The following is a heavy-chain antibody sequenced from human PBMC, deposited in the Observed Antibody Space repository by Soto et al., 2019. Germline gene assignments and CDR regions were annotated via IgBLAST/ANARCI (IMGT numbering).Heavy chain of an antibody. CDR3: ARLKDIVVVVAEYYFDY. Sequence: GGSLRLSCAASGFTVSSNYMSWVRQAPGKGLEWVSVIYSGGSTYYADSVKGRFTISRDNSKNTLYLQMNSLRAEDTAVYYCARLKDIVVVVAEYYFDYWGQGTLVTVSS. D-gene: IGHD2-15*01. V-gene: IGHV3-53*01. CDR2: IYSGGST. CDR1: GFTVSSNY. J-gene: IGHJ4*02.